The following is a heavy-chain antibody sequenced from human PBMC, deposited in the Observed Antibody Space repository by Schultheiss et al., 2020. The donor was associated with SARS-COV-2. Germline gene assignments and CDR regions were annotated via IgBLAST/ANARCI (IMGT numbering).Heavy chain of an antibody. D-gene: IGHD2-8*02. J-gene: IGHJ2*01. V-gene: IGHV4-61*01. CDR2: IYYSGST. Sequence: SETLSLTCTVSGGSISSSSYYWGWIRQPPGKGLEWIGYIYYSGSTNYSPSLKSRVTISIDTSKNQFSLKLSSVTAADTALYYCARDAYCTGGSCFDWYFDVWGRGTLVTVSS. CDR1: GGSISSSSYY. CDR3: ARDAYCTGGSCFDWYFDV.